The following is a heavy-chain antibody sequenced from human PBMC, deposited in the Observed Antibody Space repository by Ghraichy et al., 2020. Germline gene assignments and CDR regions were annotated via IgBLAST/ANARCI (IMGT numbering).Heavy chain of an antibody. CDR3: AKDGSRDGDTLGDY. Sequence: GGSLRLSCAASGFTFSSYAMSWVRQAPGKGLEWVSAISGSGGSTYYADSVKGRFTISRDNSKNTLYLQMNSLRAEDTAVYYCAKDGSRDGDTLGDYWGQGTLVTVSS. CDR2: ISGSGGST. V-gene: IGHV3-23*01. CDR1: GFTFSSYA. D-gene: IGHD4-17*01. J-gene: IGHJ4*02.